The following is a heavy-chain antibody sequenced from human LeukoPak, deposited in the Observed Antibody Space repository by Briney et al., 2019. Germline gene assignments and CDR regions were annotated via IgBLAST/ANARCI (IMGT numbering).Heavy chain of an antibody. CDR3: ARNFQSREFDY. Sequence: PSQTLSLTCIVSGGCISSGDYYWSWIRQPPGKGLEWIGYIYYSGSTYYNPSLKSRVTISVDTSKNQFSLKLSSVTAADTAVYYCARNFQSREFDYWGQGTLITVSS. J-gene: IGHJ4*02. CDR1: GGCISSGDYY. CDR2: IYYSGST. V-gene: IGHV4-30-4*08.